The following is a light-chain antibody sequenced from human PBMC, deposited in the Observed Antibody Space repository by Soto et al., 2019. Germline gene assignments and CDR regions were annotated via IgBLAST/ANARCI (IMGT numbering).Light chain of an antibody. CDR1: QSISTY. CDR3: QQSYITPPA. Sequence: DIQMTQSPSSLSASVGDRVTITCRASQSISTYLNWFQQKPGKAPELLIYATSSLQSGVPSRFSGSGSETDFTLTVSSLQPEDFATYYCQQSYITPPAFGQGTKVEIK. V-gene: IGKV1-39*01. CDR2: ATS. J-gene: IGKJ1*01.